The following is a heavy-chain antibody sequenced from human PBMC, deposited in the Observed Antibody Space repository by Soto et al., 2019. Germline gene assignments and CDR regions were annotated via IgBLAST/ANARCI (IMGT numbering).Heavy chain of an antibody. J-gene: IGHJ3*01. D-gene: IGHD5-12*01. V-gene: IGHV4-30-2*02. CDR3: DRHDYADRTFDL. CDR2: IQYSGDT. Sequence: SETLSLTCAVSGGSITSGGYSWGWIRQPPGQGLEWIGYIQYSGDTNYNSSLKSRVTISVDRSRNRFSLKLTSVTAADTAFYYCDRHDYADRTFDLWGQGTKVTVSS. CDR1: GGSITSGGYS.